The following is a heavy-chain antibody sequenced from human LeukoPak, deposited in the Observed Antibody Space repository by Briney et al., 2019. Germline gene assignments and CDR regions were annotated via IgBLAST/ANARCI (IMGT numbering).Heavy chain of an antibody. J-gene: IGHJ4*02. CDR1: GFTFSSYA. CDR2: ISGSGGST. Sequence: GGSLRLSCAASGFTFSSYAMSWVRQATGKGLEWVSAISGSGGSTYYADSVKGRFTISRDNSKNTLYLQMNSLRAEDTAVYYCAKGSQGIAVAGAFDYWGQGTLVTVSS. CDR3: AKGSQGIAVAGAFDY. D-gene: IGHD6-19*01. V-gene: IGHV3-23*01.